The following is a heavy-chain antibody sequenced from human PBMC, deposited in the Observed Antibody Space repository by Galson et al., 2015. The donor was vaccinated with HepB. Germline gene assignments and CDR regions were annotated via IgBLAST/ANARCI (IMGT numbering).Heavy chain of an antibody. V-gene: IGHV3-48*04. CDR2: ISSSSTTI. D-gene: IGHD3-22*01. Sequence: SLRLSCAASTFTFSTYSMNWVRQAPGKGLEWVSYISSSSTTIYYADSVKGRFTISRDNAKNSLYLQMNSLRAEDTAVYYCAFLRGYGLKPLDYWGQGTLVTVSS. J-gene: IGHJ4*02. CDR3: AFLRGYGLKPLDY. CDR1: TFTFSTYS.